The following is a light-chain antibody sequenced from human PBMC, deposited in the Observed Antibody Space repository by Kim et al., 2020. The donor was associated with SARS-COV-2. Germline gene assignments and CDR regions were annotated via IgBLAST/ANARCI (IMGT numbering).Light chain of an antibody. Sequence: PGETATLSCRASQSVTSTFLAWYQQKPGQAPRLLIYGASNRATGIPDRFRGSGSGTDFSLTINKLEPEDFAVYYCQQYGSSPRLSFGGGTKVDIK. V-gene: IGKV3-20*01. CDR1: QSVTSTF. CDR3: QQYGSSPRLS. J-gene: IGKJ4*01. CDR2: GAS.